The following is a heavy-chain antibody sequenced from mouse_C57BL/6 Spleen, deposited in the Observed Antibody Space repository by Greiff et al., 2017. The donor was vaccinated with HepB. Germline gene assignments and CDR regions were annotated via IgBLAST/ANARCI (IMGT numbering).Heavy chain of an antibody. V-gene: IGHV1-53*01. Sequence: QVHVKQSGTELVKPGASVKLSCKASGYTFTSYWMHWVKQRPGQGLEWIGNINPSNGGTNYNEKFKSKATLTVDKSSSTAYMQLSSLTSEDSAVYYCARTYYSNYYWYCDVWGTGTTVTVSS. D-gene: IGHD2-5*01. CDR2: INPSNGGT. CDR1: GYTFTSYW. J-gene: IGHJ1*03. CDR3: ARTYYSNYYWYCDV.